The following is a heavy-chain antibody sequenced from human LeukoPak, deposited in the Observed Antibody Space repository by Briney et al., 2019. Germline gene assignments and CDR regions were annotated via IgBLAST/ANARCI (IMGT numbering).Heavy chain of an antibody. CDR2: VSASGGPGT. J-gene: IGHJ4*02. V-gene: IGHV3-23*01. CDR1: GLSFRDYS. CDR3: ARGSSTLTRHLDY. D-gene: IGHD3-16*01. Sequence: GGSLRLSCAASGLSFRDYSMTWVRQAPGKGLQVVSIVSASGGPGTYNNAVRGRFTISRDNPRNTLYPQMNSLGADDTGIYYCARGSSTLTRHLDYWAQGTPVTVSS.